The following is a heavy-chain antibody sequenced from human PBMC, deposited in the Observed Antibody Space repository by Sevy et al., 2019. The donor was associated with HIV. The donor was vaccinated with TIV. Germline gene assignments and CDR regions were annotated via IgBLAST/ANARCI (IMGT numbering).Heavy chain of an antibody. CDR3: ASLRVGRMVKEYYYGMDV. V-gene: IGHV3-30*03. D-gene: IGHD3-16*01. Sequence: GGSLRLSCAASGFTFSSYGMHWVRQAPGKGLEWVAVISYDGSNKYYADSVKGRFTISRDNSKNTLYLQMNSLRAEDTAVYYCASLRVGRMVKEYYYGMDVWGQGTTVTVSS. J-gene: IGHJ6*02. CDR2: ISYDGSNK. CDR1: GFTFSSYG.